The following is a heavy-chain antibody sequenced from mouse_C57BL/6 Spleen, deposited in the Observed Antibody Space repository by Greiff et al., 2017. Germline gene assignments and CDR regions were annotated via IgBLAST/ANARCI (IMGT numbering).Heavy chain of an antibody. CDR1: GYTFTSYT. V-gene: IGHV1-4*01. CDR3: AKVYYSNYVGAMDY. CDR2: INPSSGYT. J-gene: IGHJ4*01. D-gene: IGHD2-5*01. Sequence: VKLVESGAELARPGASVKMSCKASGYTFTSYTMHWVKQRPGQGLEWIGYINPSSGYTKYNQKFKDKATLTADKSSSTAYMQLSSLTSEDSAVYYCAKVYYSNYVGAMDYWGQGTSVTVSS.